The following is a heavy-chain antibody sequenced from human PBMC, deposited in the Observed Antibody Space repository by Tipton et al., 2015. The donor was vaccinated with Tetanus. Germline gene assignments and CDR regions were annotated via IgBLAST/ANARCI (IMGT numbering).Heavy chain of an antibody. D-gene: IGHD1-14*01. CDR1: GGSFSAYY. CDR2: ISRSGDNT. CDR3: ATKASPGLRNDY. J-gene: IGHJ4*02. V-gene: IGHV3-23*01. Sequence: LSLTCAVYGGSFSAYYMSWIRLAPGKGLEWVSGISRSGDNTFYADSVKGRFTISRDNSKNTLYLQMNSLRAEDTAIYYCATKASPGLRNDYWGQGTQVTVST.